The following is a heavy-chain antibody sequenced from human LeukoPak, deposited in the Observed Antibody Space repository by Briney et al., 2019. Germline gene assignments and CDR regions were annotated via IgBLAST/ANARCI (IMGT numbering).Heavy chain of an antibody. CDR3: ARGLGYNIY. J-gene: IGHJ4*02. D-gene: IGHD1-14*01. CDR2: IKQDGSEM. V-gene: IGHV3-7*03. Sequence: PGGSLRLSCAASGFTFSSYWMSWVRQAPGKGLEWVANIKQDGSEMYYVDSVKGRFTISRDNAKTSLYLQMNSLRAEDTAVNYCARGLGYNIYWGQGTLVTVSS. CDR1: GFTFSSYW.